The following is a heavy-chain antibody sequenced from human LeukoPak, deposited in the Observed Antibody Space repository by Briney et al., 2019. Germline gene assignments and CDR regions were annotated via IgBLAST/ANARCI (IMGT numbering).Heavy chain of an antibody. CDR3: ARHNPSNHYYDSSGYPGWFDP. D-gene: IGHD3-22*01. CDR2: INHSGST. J-gene: IGHJ5*02. V-gene: IGHV4-34*01. Sequence: SETLSLTCAVYGGSFSGYYWSWIRQPPGKGLEWIGEINHSGSTNYNPSLKSRVTISVDTSKNQFSLKLSSVTAADTAVYYCARHNPSNHYYDSSGYPGWFDPWGQGTLVTVSS. CDR1: GGSFSGYY.